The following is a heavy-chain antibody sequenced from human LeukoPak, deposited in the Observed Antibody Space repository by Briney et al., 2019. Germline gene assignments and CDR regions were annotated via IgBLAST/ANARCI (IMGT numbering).Heavy chain of an antibody. Sequence: PGGSLRLSCAASGFSFTAYSMNWVRQAPGRGLEWISYIGPGGDIYYADSVTGRLTVSRDIAKNSLYLQMNGLRVEDTAVYYCARRFDSWGQGTLVTVSS. CDR2: IGPGGDI. CDR1: GFSFTAYS. J-gene: IGHJ4*02. CDR3: ARRFDS. V-gene: IGHV3-48*01.